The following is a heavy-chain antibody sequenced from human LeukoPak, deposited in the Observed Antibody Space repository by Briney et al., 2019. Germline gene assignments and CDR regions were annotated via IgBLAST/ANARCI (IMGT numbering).Heavy chain of an antibody. V-gene: IGHV3-9*03. Sequence: GGSLRLSCAASGFTFNDYVMHWVRQAPGKGLEWVSGISWNSGTTGYAGSVRGRFTISGDNAKNSLYLQMNSLRAEDMALYYCAKDGRRSGSYADVWGKGTTVTVSS. D-gene: IGHD3-10*01. CDR2: ISWNSGTT. J-gene: IGHJ6*04. CDR3: AKDGRRSGSYADV. CDR1: GFTFNDYV.